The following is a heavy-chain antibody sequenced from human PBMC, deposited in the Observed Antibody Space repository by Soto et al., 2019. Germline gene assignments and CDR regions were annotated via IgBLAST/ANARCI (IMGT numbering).Heavy chain of an antibody. CDR2: IDPSDSYT. CDR3: ARHLAYYYDSSGYYFD. D-gene: IGHD3-22*01. J-gene: IGHJ4*02. Sequence: ESLTISFTGSGYSFTSYWISLVRQMPGKGLEWMGRIDPSDSYTNYSPSFQGHVTISADKSISTAYLQWSSLKASDTAMYYCARHLAYYYDSSGYYFDWGQGTLVTVYS. CDR1: GYSFTSYW. V-gene: IGHV5-10-1*01.